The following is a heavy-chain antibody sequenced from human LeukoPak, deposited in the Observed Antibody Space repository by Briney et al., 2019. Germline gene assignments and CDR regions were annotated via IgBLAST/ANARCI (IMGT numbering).Heavy chain of an antibody. Sequence: QPGGSLRLSCAASGFIFSNYGMHWVRQAPGKGLEWVAVIWFDGSNQYHADAVKGRFTISRDNSKNTLYLQMSSLRAEDTALYYCARDDFAGDSSGYIDYWGQGTLVTVSS. CDR2: IWFDGSNQ. D-gene: IGHD3-22*01. CDR3: ARDDFAGDSSGYIDY. V-gene: IGHV3-33*01. CDR1: GFIFSNYG. J-gene: IGHJ4*02.